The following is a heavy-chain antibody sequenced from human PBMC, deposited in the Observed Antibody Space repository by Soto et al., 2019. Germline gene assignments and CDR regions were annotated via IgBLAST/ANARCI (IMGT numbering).Heavy chain of an antibody. J-gene: IGHJ6*02. Sequence: PWGSLRLSCAASGFIVISNYISWVRQAPGKGLEWVSVIYSGGSTYYADSVKGRFTISRDNSQNTLYLQMNSLRAEDTAVYYCARDDYGMDVWGQGTTVTVSS. V-gene: IGHV3-53*01. CDR1: GFIVISNY. CDR2: IYSGGST. CDR3: ARDDYGMDV.